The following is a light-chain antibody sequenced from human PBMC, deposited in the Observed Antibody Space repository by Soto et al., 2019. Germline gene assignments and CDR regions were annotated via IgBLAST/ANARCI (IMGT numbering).Light chain of an antibody. CDR1: QDIGNW. CDR2: AAS. Sequence: DIQLIQSPSFMSASVGDSISITCRASQDIGNWLAWYQQKPGKGPKLLIYAASTLQSGVPARFSGSGSGTEFTLTISSLRPEDFETYFCQQANSLPFTFGRGTRL. CDR3: QQANSLPFT. V-gene: IGKV1-12*02. J-gene: IGKJ2*01.